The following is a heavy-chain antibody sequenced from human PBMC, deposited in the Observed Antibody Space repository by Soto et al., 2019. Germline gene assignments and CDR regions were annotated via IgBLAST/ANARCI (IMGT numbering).Heavy chain of an antibody. Sequence: SLRLSCAASGFTLSSYAMSWVRQAPGKGLEWVSAISGSGGSTYYADSVKGRFTISRDNSKNTLYLQMNSLRAEDTAVYYCAKGAEYYDFWSGYYVYFDYWGQGTLVTVSS. D-gene: IGHD3-3*01. CDR1: GFTLSSYA. J-gene: IGHJ4*02. CDR3: AKGAEYYDFWSGYYVYFDY. CDR2: ISGSGGST. V-gene: IGHV3-23*01.